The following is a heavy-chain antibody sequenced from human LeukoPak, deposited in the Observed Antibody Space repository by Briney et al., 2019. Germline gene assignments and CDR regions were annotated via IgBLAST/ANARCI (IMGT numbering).Heavy chain of an antibody. CDR3: ARGFDNILTGYSPFDY. CDR2: IIPIFGTA. D-gene: IGHD3-9*01. CDR1: GYTFTGYY. V-gene: IGHV1-69*05. Sequence: SVKVSCKASGYTFTGYYMHWVRQAPGQGLEWMGGIIPIFGTANYAQKFQGRVTITTDESTSTAYMELSSLRSEDTAVYYCARGFDNILTGYSPFDYWGQGTLVTVSS. J-gene: IGHJ4*02.